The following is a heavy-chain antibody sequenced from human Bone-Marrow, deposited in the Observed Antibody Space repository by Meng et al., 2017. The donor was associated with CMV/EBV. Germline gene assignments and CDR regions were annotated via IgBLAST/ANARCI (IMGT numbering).Heavy chain of an antibody. CDR2: IKQDGSEK. Sequence: GESLKISCAASGFTFSSYWMSWVRQAPGKGLEWVANIKQDGSEKYYVDSVKGRFTISRDNAKNSLYLQMNSLRAEDTAVYYCARIGYSSSSLDYWGQGTLVTASS. J-gene: IGHJ4*02. D-gene: IGHD6-13*01. V-gene: IGHV3-7*01. CDR3: ARIGYSSSSLDY. CDR1: GFTFSSYW.